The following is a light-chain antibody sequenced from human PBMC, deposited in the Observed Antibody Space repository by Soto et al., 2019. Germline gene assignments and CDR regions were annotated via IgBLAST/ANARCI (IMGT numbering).Light chain of an antibody. V-gene: IGLV2-23*02. CDR2: EVT. CDR1: SSDVGSYNL. J-gene: IGLJ2*01. Sequence: QSVLTQPASVSGSPGQSITISCTGTSSDVGSYNLVSWYQQHPGKAPKLMIYEVTERPAGVSDRISGSKSGNTASLTISGLQAEDEAGYYFCLYAGRITLVFGGGTKLTVL. CDR3: CLYAGRITLV.